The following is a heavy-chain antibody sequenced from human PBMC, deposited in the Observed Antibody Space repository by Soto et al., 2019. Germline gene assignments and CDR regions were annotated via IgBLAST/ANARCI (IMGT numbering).Heavy chain of an antibody. V-gene: IGHV4-30-4*01. J-gene: IGHJ3*02. Sequence: QVQLQESGPGLVKPSQTLSLTCTVSGGSISSGDYYWSWIRQPPGKGLEWIGYIYYSGSTYYNPSLKGRVTISVDTSKNQFSLKLSSVTAADTAVYYCASSRTTYYYDSSGMWGSAFDIWGQGTMVTVSS. CDR1: GGSISSGDYY. CDR2: IYYSGST. CDR3: ASSRTTYYYDSSGMWGSAFDI. D-gene: IGHD3-22*01.